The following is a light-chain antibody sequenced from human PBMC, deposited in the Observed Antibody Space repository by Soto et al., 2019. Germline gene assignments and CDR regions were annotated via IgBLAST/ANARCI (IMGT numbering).Light chain of an antibody. CDR2: EVT. V-gene: IGLV2-14*02. CDR1: SSDIGSYDL. Sequence: QSVLTQPASVSGSPGQSITISCTGTSSDIGSYDLVSWYQQHPGTAPKLIIYEVTKRPSGVSTRFSGSKSGNTASLTISGLQAVDEADYYCTSYTSTSTPYVFGAGTKVTVL. CDR3: TSYTSTSTPYV. J-gene: IGLJ1*01.